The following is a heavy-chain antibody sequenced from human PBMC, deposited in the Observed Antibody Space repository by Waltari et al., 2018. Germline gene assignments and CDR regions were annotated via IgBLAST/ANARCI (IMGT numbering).Heavy chain of an antibody. V-gene: IGHV4-59*01. Sequence: QVELQESGPGLVKASETLSLTCTVSGGSISTYYWSWIRQPPGKGLEYIGYVYYTGTTNYNPSLKNRVTISLDTSKTQFSLKVNSVTAADTAVYYCARADSSTAYFYYYMDVWGTGTTVTVSS. CDR3: ARADSSTAYFYYYMDV. CDR2: VYYTGTT. D-gene: IGHD6-13*01. CDR1: GGSISTYY. J-gene: IGHJ6*03.